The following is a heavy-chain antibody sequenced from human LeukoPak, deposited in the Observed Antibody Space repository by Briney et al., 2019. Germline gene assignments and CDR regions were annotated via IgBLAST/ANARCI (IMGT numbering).Heavy chain of an antibody. V-gene: IGHV4-61*05. CDR3: ARLPDP. Sequence: SETLSLTCTVSGGSISTSNYYWGWIRQPPGKGLEWIGNIFYSGSTNYNPSLKSRVTISVDKSKNQFSLKLSSETAADTAVYYCARLPDPWGQGTLVTVSS. CDR1: GGSISTSNYY. CDR2: IFYSGST. J-gene: IGHJ5*02.